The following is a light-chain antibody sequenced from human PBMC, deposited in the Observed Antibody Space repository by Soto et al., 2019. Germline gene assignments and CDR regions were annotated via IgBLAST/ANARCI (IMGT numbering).Light chain of an antibody. V-gene: IGKV1-33*01. J-gene: IGKJ3*01. CDR2: DAS. Sequence: DIQLTQSPSSLSASLGDRVTITCRASQDVNNYLNWYQQKPGKPPKLLIYDASKLGRGVPPRFNASGSGTDFTLTITALQPEDFATYYCQQYDALPPAFGPGTKVDI. CDR3: QQYDALPPA. CDR1: QDVNNY.